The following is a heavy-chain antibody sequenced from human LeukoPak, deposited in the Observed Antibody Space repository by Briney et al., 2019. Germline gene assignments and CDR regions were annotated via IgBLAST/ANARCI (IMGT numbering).Heavy chain of an antibody. D-gene: IGHD3-22*01. Sequence: SETLSLTCTVSGGSISSSSYYWGWIRQPPGKGLEWIGSIYYSGSTYYNPSLKSRVTISVDTSKNQFPLKLSSVTAADTAVYYCASRYYDSSGYYFTYWGQGTLVTVSS. CDR3: ASRYYDSSGYYFTY. CDR2: IYYSGST. V-gene: IGHV4-39*01. CDR1: GGSISSSSYY. J-gene: IGHJ4*02.